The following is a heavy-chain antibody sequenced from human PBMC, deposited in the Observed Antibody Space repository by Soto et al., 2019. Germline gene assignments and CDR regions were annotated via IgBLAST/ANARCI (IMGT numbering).Heavy chain of an antibody. Sequence: SETLSLTCAVNGGSLSGYYWSWIRQSPGKGLEWIGEINHRGSSDYNPSLKSRVTISIDASKNHVTLELTSVTAAGTAVYYCARSDNRNSLYGVDVWGQGTAVTVSS. D-gene: IGHD1-7*01. CDR3: ARSDNRNSLYGVDV. V-gene: IGHV4-34*01. CDR2: INHRGSS. J-gene: IGHJ6*02. CDR1: GGSLSGYY.